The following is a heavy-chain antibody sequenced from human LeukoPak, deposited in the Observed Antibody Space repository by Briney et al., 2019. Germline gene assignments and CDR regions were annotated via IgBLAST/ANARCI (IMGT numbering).Heavy chain of an antibody. Sequence: GGSLRLSCAASGFTFSSYGMHWVRQAPGKGLEWVAVIWYDGSNKYYADSVKGRFTISRDNSKNTLYLQMNSLRAEDTAVYYCARNPTSGWSLPYYFDYWGQGTLVTVSS. J-gene: IGHJ4*02. V-gene: IGHV3-33*01. CDR1: GFTFSSYG. CDR3: ARNPTSGWSLPYYFDY. D-gene: IGHD6-19*01. CDR2: IWYDGSNK.